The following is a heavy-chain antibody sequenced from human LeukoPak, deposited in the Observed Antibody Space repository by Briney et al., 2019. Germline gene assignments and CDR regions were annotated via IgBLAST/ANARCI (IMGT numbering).Heavy chain of an antibody. CDR2: IYYSGNT. D-gene: IGHD6-19*01. CDR3: ARAGIAVAGLYDAFDI. V-gene: IGHV4-39*01. CDR1: GVSISSSNSY. Sequence: SETLSLTCTVSGVSISSSNSYWGWIRQPPGKGLEWIGSIYYSGNTYYNASLKSQVSISIDTSKNQFSLRLTSVTAADMAVYYCARAGIAVAGLYDAFDIWGQGTMATVSP. J-gene: IGHJ3*02.